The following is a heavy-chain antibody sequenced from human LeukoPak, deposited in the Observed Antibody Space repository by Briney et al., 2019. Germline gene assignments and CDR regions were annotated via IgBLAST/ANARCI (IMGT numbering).Heavy chain of an antibody. Sequence: GRSLRLSCAASGFTFSSYGMHWVRQAPGKGLEWVAAIWYDGSNKYYADSVKGRFTISRDNSKNTLYLQMNSLRAEDTAVYYCARSYYYDSSGYYSYYYGMDVWGQGTTVTVSS. J-gene: IGHJ6*02. CDR3: ARSYYYDSSGYYSYYYGMDV. CDR2: IWYDGSNK. CDR1: GFTFSSYG. D-gene: IGHD3-22*01. V-gene: IGHV3-33*01.